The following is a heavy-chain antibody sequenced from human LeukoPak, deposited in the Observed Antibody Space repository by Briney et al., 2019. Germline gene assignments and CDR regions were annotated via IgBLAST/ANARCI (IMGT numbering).Heavy chain of an antibody. J-gene: IGHJ4*02. CDR2: ITSGGGYT. D-gene: IGHD3-9*01. CDR3: ARGHYDVLTSSYKWTPDY. Sequence: PGGSLRLSCAASGFTFSTYNMNWVRQAPGNGLEWVSSITSGGGYTYYADSVKGRFTTSRDNAKNSLSLRLDSLRAEDTAVYYCARGHYDVLTSSYKWTPDYWGQGTLVTVSS. CDR1: GFTFSTYN. V-gene: IGHV3-21*06.